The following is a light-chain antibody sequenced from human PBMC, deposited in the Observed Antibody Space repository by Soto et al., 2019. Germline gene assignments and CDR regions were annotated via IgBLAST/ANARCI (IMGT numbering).Light chain of an antibody. J-gene: IGKJ3*01. CDR3: QQSYNIPLT. V-gene: IGKV1-39*01. Sequence: DIQMTQSPSSLSASVGDTVTITCRASQTINSYLNWYQQQPGQAPKLLIYVASSLQSGVPSRFSGRGSGTDFTLTISSLEPEDFATYYCQQSYNIPLTFGPGTKVDFK. CDR2: VAS. CDR1: QTINSY.